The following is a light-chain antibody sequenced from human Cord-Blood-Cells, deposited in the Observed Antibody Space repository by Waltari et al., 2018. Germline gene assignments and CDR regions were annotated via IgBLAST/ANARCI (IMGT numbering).Light chain of an antibody. Sequence: EMLSTHSAGTLSLSPGNSATLSCRARQSVISSYLAWYQQKPGQAPRLLSYCASSRATGIPDRFSGSGSGTDVTLTISRLEREDFAVYYCQQYGSSPLTFGGGTKVEIK. J-gene: IGKJ4*01. CDR2: CAS. V-gene: IGKV3-20*01. CDR3: QQYGSSPLT. CDR1: QSVISSY.